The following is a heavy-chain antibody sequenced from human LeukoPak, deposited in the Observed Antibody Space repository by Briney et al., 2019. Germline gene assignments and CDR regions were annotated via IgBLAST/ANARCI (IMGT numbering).Heavy chain of an antibody. CDR1: GYTLTELS. CDR3: ATDYNRWEMANPGRFDP. D-gene: IGHD5-24*01. V-gene: IGHV1-24*01. CDR2: FDPEDGET. J-gene: IGHJ5*02. Sequence: ASVKVSCKVSGYTLTELSMHWVRQAPGKGLEWMGGFDPEDGETIYAQKFQGGVTMTEDTSTDTAYMELSSLRSEDTAVYYCATDYNRWEMANPGRFDPWGQGTLVTVSS.